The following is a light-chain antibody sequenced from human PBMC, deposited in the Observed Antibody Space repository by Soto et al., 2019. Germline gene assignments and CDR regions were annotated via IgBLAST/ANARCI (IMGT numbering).Light chain of an antibody. CDR3: QQYGSSLTWT. Sequence: EIVLTQSPATLSLSPGERATLSRRASQSVSSNLAWYQQKPGQAPRLLIYGASTRATGIPARFSGSGSGTDFTLTISRLEPEDFAVYYCQQYGSSLTWTFGQGTKVDIK. J-gene: IGKJ1*01. CDR1: QSVSSN. V-gene: IGKV3-20*01. CDR2: GAS.